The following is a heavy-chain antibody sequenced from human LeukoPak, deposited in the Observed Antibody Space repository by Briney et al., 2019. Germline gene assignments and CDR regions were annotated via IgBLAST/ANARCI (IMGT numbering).Heavy chain of an antibody. CDR3: ARRRDSSGYYYEDY. CDR1: GGSISSGDYY. J-gene: IGHJ4*02. D-gene: IGHD3-22*01. V-gene: IGHV4-30-4*01. CDR2: IYYSGST. Sequence: SETLSLTCTVSGGSISSGDYYWSWIRQPPGKGLEWIGYIYYSGSTYYNPSLKSRVTISVDTSKNQFSLKLSSVTAADTAVYYCARRRDSSGYYYEDYWGQGTLVTVSS.